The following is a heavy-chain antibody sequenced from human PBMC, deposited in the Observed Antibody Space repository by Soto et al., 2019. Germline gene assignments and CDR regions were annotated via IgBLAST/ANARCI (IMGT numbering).Heavy chain of an antibody. V-gene: IGHV2-5*02. D-gene: IGHD6-13*01. CDR3: AHFIAAAGTNWGSFDY. Sequence: QITLKESGPALVKPTQTLTLTCTFSGFSLSTSGVGVGWIRQPPGKALEWHALIYWDDDKRYSPSLKSRLTITKDTSKNQVVLTRTNMDPVDTTTYSCAHFIAAAGTNWGSFDYWGQGTLVTVSS. CDR2: IYWDDDK. J-gene: IGHJ4*02. CDR1: GFSLSTSGVG.